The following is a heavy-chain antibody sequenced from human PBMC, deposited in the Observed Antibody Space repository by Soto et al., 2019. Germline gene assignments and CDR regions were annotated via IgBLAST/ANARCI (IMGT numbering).Heavy chain of an antibody. CDR3: ARGLEWLQSYDY. V-gene: IGHV4-31*03. D-gene: IGHD3-3*01. J-gene: IGHJ4*02. CDR1: GGSISSGGYY. CDR2: IYYSGST. Sequence: PSETLSLTCTVSGGSISSGGYYWSWIRQHPGKGLEWIGYIYYSGSTYYNPSLKSRVTISVDTSKNQFSLKLSSVTAADTAVYYCARGLEWLQSYDYWGQGTLVTVSS.